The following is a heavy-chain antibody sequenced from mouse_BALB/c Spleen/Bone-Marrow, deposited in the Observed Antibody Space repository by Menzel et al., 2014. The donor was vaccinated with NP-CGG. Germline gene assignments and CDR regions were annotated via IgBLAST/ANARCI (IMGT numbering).Heavy chain of an antibody. CDR2: INPSNGGT. J-gene: IGHJ4*01. D-gene: IGHD2-3*01. V-gene: IGHV1S81*02. Sequence: QVQLQQSGAELVKPGTSVKLSCKTSGYTFTSYWMHWVKQRPGQGLEWIGEINPSNGGTNYNEKFKNKATLTVDKSSSIDYLQISSLISDDCAVSVCSTMYCDAHDGYRIDYWGQGTSVTVSS. CDR3: STMYCDAHDGYRIDY. CDR1: GYTFTSYW.